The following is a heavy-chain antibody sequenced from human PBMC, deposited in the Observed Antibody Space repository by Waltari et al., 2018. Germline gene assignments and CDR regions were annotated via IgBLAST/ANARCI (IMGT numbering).Heavy chain of an antibody. Sequence: QVQLVQSGAEVKKPGASVKVSCKASGYTFTGYYMHWVRQAPGQGLEWMGWINPTSGGTNYAQKFQGRVTMTRDTSISTAYMELSRLRSDDTAVYYCARDRDIVLVVYPRRAQDGFDPWGQGTLVTVSS. V-gene: IGHV1-2*02. J-gene: IGHJ5*02. D-gene: IGHD2-8*02. CDR3: ARDRDIVLVVYPRRAQDGFDP. CDR2: INPTSGGT. CDR1: GYTFTGYY.